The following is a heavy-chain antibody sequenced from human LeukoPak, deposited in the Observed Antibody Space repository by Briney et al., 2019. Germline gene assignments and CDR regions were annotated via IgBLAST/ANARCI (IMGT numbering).Heavy chain of an antibody. CDR3: ATIPMVRGIIVDY. CDR1: GYTLTELS. V-gene: IGHV1-24*01. CDR2: FGPEPGET. D-gene: IGHD3-10*01. J-gene: IGHJ4*02. Sequence: ASVKVSCKVSGYTLTELSMHWVRQAPGKGLEWMGGFGPEPGETVYAQKFHGRVSMTEDTSTDTAYMELSSLKSEDTAMYYCATIPMVRGIIVDYWGQGTLITVSS.